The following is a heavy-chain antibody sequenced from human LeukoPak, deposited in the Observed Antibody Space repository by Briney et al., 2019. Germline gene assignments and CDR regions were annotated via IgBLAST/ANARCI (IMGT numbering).Heavy chain of an antibody. CDR2: ISGSGGNT. Sequence: PGGSLRLSCAASGFTFSSYGMSWVRQAPGKGLELVSSISGSGGNTYYADSVKGRFTISRDNSKNTLFLHMNSLRAEDTAVYYCAKALGGYHFDYWGQGTLVTVSS. D-gene: IGHD3-16*01. CDR3: AKALGGYHFDY. J-gene: IGHJ4*02. V-gene: IGHV3-23*01. CDR1: GFTFSSYG.